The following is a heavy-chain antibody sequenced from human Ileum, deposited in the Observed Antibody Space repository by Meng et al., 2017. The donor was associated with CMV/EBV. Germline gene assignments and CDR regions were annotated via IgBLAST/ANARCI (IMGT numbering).Heavy chain of an antibody. CDR1: GFTVSSNY. CDR3: ARGSGLDV. V-gene: IGHV3-53*01. J-gene: IGHJ6*02. CDR2: IYSGGST. D-gene: IGHD3-10*01. Sequence: GESLKISCAASGFTVSSNYMSWVRQAPGKGLEWVSVIYSGGSTYYADSVKGRFTITRDNSKNTLYLQMNSLRAEDTAVDYCARGSGLDVWGQGTTVTVSS.